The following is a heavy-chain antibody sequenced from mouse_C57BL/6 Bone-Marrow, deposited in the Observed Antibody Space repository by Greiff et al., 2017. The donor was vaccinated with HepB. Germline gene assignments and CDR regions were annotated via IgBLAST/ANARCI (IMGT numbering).Heavy chain of an antibody. V-gene: IGHV1-22*01. CDR3: ALHYYGSSWFAY. J-gene: IGHJ3*01. CDR1: GYTFTDYN. CDR2: INPNNGGT. Sequence: VQLKQSGPELVKPGASVKMSCKASGYTFTDYNMHWVKQSHGKSLEWIGYINPNNGGTSYNQKFKGKATLTVNKSSSTAYMELRSLTSEDSAVYYCALHYYGSSWFAYWGQGTLVTVSA. D-gene: IGHD1-1*01.